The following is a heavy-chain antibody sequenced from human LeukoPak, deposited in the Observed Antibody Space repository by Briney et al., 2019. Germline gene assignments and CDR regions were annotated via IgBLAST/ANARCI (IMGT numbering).Heavy chain of an antibody. D-gene: IGHD1-1*01. J-gene: IGHJ3*02. V-gene: IGHV3-53*04. CDR3: ASGTDDAFDI. Sequence: GGSLRLSCAASGFTVSSNYMNWVRQAPGKGLEWVSVIYSGGSTYYADSVKGRFTISRHNSESTLSLQMNSLRAEDTAVYYCASGTDDAFDIWGQGTMVTVSS. CDR2: IYSGGST. CDR1: GFTVSSNY.